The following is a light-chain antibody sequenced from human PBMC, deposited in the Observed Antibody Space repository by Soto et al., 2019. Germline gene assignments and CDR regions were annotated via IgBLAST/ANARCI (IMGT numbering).Light chain of an antibody. Sequence: EIVLTQSPGTLSLSSGERATLSCRASQSVTSNSLAWYQQRPGQAPRLLIYGTSTRATGIPDRFSGGGSGTDFTLIITRLEPEDFAMYYCQQYGTSPCTFGQGTRLEIK. CDR3: QQYGTSPCT. J-gene: IGKJ2*02. CDR1: QSVTSNS. CDR2: GTS. V-gene: IGKV3-20*01.